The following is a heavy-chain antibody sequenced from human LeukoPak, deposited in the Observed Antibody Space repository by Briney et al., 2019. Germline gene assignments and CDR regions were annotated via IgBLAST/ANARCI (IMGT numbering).Heavy chain of an antibody. CDR3: ARKVRYLATIRYYYYMDV. Sequence: SETLSLTCTVSGYSISSGYYWGWIRQPPGKGLEWIGSIYHSGSTYYNPSLKSRFTISVDTSKNQFSLKLSSVTAADTAVYYCARKVRYLATIRYYYYMDVWGKGTTVTVSS. J-gene: IGHJ6*03. V-gene: IGHV4-38-2*02. CDR2: IYHSGST. D-gene: IGHD5-12*01. CDR1: GYSISSGYY.